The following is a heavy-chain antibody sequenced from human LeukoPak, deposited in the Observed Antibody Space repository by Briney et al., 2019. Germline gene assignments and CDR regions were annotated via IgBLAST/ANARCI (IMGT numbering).Heavy chain of an antibody. CDR2: ISDGGDST. J-gene: IGHJ4*02. CDR1: GFTFSSYA. V-gene: IGHV3-23*01. CDR3: ARARHCSSTSCYIDY. D-gene: IGHD2-2*02. Sequence: GGSLRLSCAASGFTFSSYAMSWVRQTPGKGLEWVSGISDGGDSTYYADSVKGRFTISRDNAKNTLYLQMNSLRAEDTAVYYCARARHCSSTSCYIDYWGQGTLVTVSS.